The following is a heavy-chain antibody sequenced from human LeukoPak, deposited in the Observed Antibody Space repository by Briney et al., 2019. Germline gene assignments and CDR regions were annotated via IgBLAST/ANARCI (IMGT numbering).Heavy chain of an antibody. V-gene: IGHV1-69*13. Sequence: SVKVSCKASGGTFSSYAISWVRQAPGQGLEWMGGIIPIFGTANYAQKFQGRVTITADESTSTAYMELSSLGSEDTAVYYFARRDYGSGSPYYFDYWGQGTLVTVSS. J-gene: IGHJ4*02. D-gene: IGHD3-10*01. CDR3: ARRDYGSGSPYYFDY. CDR1: GGTFSSYA. CDR2: IIPIFGTA.